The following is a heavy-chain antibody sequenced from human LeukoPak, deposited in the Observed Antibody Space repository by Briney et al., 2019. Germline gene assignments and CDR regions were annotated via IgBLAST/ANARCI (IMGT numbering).Heavy chain of an antibody. J-gene: IGHJ4*02. D-gene: IGHD2-21*01. CDR2: INGGLENT. CDR1: GYTFTNYA. V-gene: IGHV1-3*01. Sequence: ASVKVSCKASGYTFTNYAIHWVRQAPGQSLDWMGQINGGLENTKHSQRFLGRVTITRDISANTAYMELSSLRSEDTAVYYCARDRVGMRYYFDYWGQGTLVTVSS. CDR3: ARDRVGMRYYFDY.